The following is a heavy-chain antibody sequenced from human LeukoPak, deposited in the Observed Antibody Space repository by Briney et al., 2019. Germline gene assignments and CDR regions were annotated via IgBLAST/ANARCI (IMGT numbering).Heavy chain of an antibody. V-gene: IGHV4-59*01. J-gene: IGHJ3*02. CDR2: IYYSGST. CDR1: GGSISSYY. Sequence: SETLSLTCTVSGGSISSYYWSWIRQPPGKGLEWIGYIYYSGSTNYNPSLKSRVTISVDTSKNQFSLKLSSVTAADTAVYYCARVSWGITGASDIWGQGTMVTVSS. CDR3: ARVSWGITGASDI. D-gene: IGHD1-14*01.